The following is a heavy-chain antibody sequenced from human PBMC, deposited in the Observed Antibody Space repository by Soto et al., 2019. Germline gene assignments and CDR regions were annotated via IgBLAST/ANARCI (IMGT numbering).Heavy chain of an antibody. CDR2: ISNSGDT. D-gene: IGHD3-10*01. Sequence: VQLLESGGALVQPGWSLRLSCAASGFTFSSYAIYWVRQAPGKGLEWVSTISNSGDTYYADSVEGRFTISRDNSKETLYLQMNSLRAEDTAVYYCTKPQSRGVGVNVGGQGTTVTVS. CDR1: GFTFSSYA. V-gene: IGHV3-23*01. J-gene: IGHJ6*02. CDR3: TKPQSRGVGVNV.